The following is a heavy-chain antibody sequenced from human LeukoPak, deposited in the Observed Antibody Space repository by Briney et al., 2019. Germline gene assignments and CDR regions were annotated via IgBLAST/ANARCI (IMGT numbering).Heavy chain of an antibody. CDR1: GFTFSSYG. D-gene: IGHD6-19*01. J-gene: IGHJ4*02. CDR2: ISYDGSNE. Sequence: GGSLRLSCAASGFTFSSYGMHWVRQAPGKGLEWVAVISYDGSNERYADSVKGRFTISRDNSKNTLYLQMNSLRTEDTAVYFCAKDRAITVAGTGLEYWGQGALVTVSS. CDR3: AKDRAITVAGTGLEY. V-gene: IGHV3-30*18.